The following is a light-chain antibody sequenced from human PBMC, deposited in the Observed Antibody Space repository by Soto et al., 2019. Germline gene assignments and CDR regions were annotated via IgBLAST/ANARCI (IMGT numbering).Light chain of an antibody. CDR1: SSDVGGYNY. Sequence: QSALTQPPSASGSPGQSVTISCTGTSSDVGGYNYVSWYQQHPGKAPKLLIYEVGERPSGVPDRFSGSKSGNTASLTVSGLQAEDEADYYCSSYAGGNNLVFGGGTKLTVL. CDR3: SSYAGGNNLV. V-gene: IGLV2-8*01. J-gene: IGLJ2*01. CDR2: EVG.